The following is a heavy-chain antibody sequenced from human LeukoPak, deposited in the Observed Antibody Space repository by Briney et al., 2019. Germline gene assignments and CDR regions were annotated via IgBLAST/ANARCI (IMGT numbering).Heavy chain of an antibody. D-gene: IGHD3-9*01. CDR1: GFTFSSYW. CDR3: ARGRLRYFDWLSPLDY. J-gene: IGHJ4*02. V-gene: IGHV3-74*01. Sequence: GGSLRLSCAASGFTFSSYWMHWVRQAPGKGLVWVSRINSDGSSTSYADSVKGRFTISRDNAKNTLYLQMNSLRVEDTALYYCARGRLRYFDWLSPLDYWGQGTLVTVSS. CDR2: INSDGSST.